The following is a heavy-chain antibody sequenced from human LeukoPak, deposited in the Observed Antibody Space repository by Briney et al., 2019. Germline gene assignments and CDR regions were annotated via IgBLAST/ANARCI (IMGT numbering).Heavy chain of an antibody. CDR2: IYYSGST. CDR1: GGSISSGGYY. J-gene: IGHJ3*02. V-gene: IGHV4-31*03. Sequence: NPSETLSLTCTVSGGSISSGGYYWSWIRQHPGKGLEWIGYIYYSGSTYYNPSLKSRVTISVDTSKNQFSLKLSSVTAADTAVYYCARGLLRQLVDVLDAFDIWGQGTMVTVSS. D-gene: IGHD6-13*01. CDR3: ARGLLRQLVDVLDAFDI.